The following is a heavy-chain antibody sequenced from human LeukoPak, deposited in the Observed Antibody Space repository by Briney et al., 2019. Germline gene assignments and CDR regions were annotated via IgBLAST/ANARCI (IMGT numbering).Heavy chain of an antibody. Sequence: PGGSLRLSCAASGFTFSSYSMNWVRQAPGKGLEWVSSISSSSSYIYYADSVKGRFTISRDNAKNSLYLQMSSLRAEDTAVYYCASGTTVTTDFDYWGQGTLVTVSS. J-gene: IGHJ4*02. D-gene: IGHD4-11*01. V-gene: IGHV3-21*01. CDR1: GFTFSSYS. CDR2: ISSSSSYI. CDR3: ASGTTVTTDFDY.